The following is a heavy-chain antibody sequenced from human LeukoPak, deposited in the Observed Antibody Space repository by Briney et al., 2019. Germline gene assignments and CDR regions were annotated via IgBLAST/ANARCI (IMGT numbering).Heavy chain of an antibody. CDR2: IIPILGIA. J-gene: IGHJ6*02. V-gene: IGHV1-69*04. CDR3: ASPGRGYSGYYGMGV. Sequence: GGSLRLSCAASGGTFSSYAISWVRQAPGQGLEWMGRIIPILGIANYAQKFQGRVTITADKSTSTAYMELSSLRSEDTAVYYCASPGRGYSGYYGMGVWGQGTTVTVSS. CDR1: GGTFSSYA. D-gene: IGHD1-26*01.